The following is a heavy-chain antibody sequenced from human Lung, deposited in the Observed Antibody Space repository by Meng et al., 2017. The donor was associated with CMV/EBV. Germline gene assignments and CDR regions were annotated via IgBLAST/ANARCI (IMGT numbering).Heavy chain of an antibody. Sequence: ASXXVSXKASGYTFTTYDINWVRQATGQGLEWMGWMNPNSGNTGYAQKFQGRVTLTRVTSISTAYMELSSLTSDDTAVYYCARTRIEVEPDGRKIKYYNYGMDVWXPGNXVTGAS. CDR2: MNPNSGNT. CDR3: ARTRIEVEPDGRKIKYYNYGMDV. J-gene: IGHJ6*02. CDR1: GYTFTTYD. V-gene: IGHV1-8*01. D-gene: IGHD2-2*01.